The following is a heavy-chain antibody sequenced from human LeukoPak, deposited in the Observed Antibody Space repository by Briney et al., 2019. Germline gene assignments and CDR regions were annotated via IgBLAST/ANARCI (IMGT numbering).Heavy chain of an antibody. V-gene: IGHV4-34*09. CDR1: GGSFSGYY. Sequence: SETLSLTCAVYGGSFSGYYWSWIRQPPGKGLKWIGEINHSGSTYYNPSLKSRVTISVDTSKNQFSLKLSSVTAADTAVYYCAREMRDYGDNDAFDIWGQGTMVTVSS. J-gene: IGHJ3*02. CDR3: AREMRDYGDNDAFDI. D-gene: IGHD4-17*01. CDR2: INHSGST.